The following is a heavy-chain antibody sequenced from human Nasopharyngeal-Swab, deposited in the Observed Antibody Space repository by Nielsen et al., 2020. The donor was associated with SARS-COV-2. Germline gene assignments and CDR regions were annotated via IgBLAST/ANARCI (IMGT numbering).Heavy chain of an antibody. Sequence: ASVKVSCKASGYTFTGYYMHWVRQAPGQGLEWMGRINPNSGGTNYAQKFQGRVTMTRDTSISTAYMELSRLRSDDTAVYYCARDAEEWLRPGHYYFDYWGQGTLVTVSS. CDR3: ARDAEEWLRPGHYYFDY. CDR2: INPNSGGT. J-gene: IGHJ4*02. D-gene: IGHD5-12*01. CDR1: GYTFTGYY. V-gene: IGHV1-2*06.